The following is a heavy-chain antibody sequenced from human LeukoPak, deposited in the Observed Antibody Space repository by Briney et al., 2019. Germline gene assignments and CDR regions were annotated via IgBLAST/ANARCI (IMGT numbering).Heavy chain of an antibody. V-gene: IGHV1-69*06. CDR2: IIPIFGTA. CDR3: AKEAGAAGASWNIDF. D-gene: IGHD1-1*01. Sequence: ASVKVSCKASGGTFSSYAISWVRQAPGQGLEWMGGIIPIFGTANYAQKFQGRVTITADKSTSTAYMELSSLRSEDTAVYFCAKEAGAAGASWNIDFWGHGALVTVSS. J-gene: IGHJ4*01. CDR1: GGTFSSYA.